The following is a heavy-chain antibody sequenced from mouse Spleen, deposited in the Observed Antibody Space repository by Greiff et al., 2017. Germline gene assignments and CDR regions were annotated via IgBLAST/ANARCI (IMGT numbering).Heavy chain of an antibody. CDR2: IDPNSGGT. CDR3: ARSGTTAPAYYFDY. V-gene: IGHV1-72*01. J-gene: IGHJ2*01. D-gene: IGHD1-2*01. CDR1: GYTFTSYW. Sequence: QVQLQQPGAELVKPGASVKLSCKASGYTFTSYWMHWVKQRPGRGLEWIGRIDPNSGGTKYNEKFKSEATLTVDKPSSTAYMQLSSLTSEDSAVYYCARSGTTAPAYYFDYWGQGTTLTVSS.